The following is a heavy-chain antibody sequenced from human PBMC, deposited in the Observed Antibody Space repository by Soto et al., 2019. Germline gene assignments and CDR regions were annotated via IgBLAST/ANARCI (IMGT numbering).Heavy chain of an antibody. CDR1: GCAIRIGGYY. CDR3: ARSGYSYGPNPLLY. J-gene: IGHJ4*02. V-gene: IGHV4-31*03. Sequence: SESLSLTCTFSGCAIRIGGYYWSWSRHHPGKGLEWIGYIYNNVSTDYNTSLKRRVTISVDTSKNQFSLNLSSVTAADTAVYYCARSGYSYGPNPLLYWGQG. D-gene: IGHD5-18*01. CDR2: IYNNVST.